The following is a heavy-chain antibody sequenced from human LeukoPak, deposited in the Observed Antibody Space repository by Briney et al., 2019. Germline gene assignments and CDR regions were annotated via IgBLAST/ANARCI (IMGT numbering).Heavy chain of an antibody. CDR3: ARGPMVRGVHYFDY. CDR2: IYDSGGT. Sequence: SETLSLTCTVSGGSISTYYWSWIRQPPGKGLEWIGYIYDSGGTNYSPSLKSRVTISVDTSKNQFSLRLNPVTAADTAVYYCARGPMVRGVHYFDYWGQGTLVTVSS. J-gene: IGHJ4*02. D-gene: IGHD3-10*01. V-gene: IGHV4-59*01. CDR1: GGSISTYY.